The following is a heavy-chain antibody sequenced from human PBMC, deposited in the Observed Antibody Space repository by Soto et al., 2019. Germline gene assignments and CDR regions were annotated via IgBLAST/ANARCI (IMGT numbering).Heavy chain of an antibody. CDR3: ASFYGSGSYPLGPFDY. V-gene: IGHV5-51*01. CDR1: VYSFTSYW. D-gene: IGHD3-10*01. Sequence: GESLKISCKCSVYSFTSYWIGWVRQMPGKGLEWMGIIYPGDSDTRYSPSFQGQVTISADKSISTAYLQWSSLKASDTAMYYCASFYGSGSYPLGPFDYWGQGTLVTVSS. J-gene: IGHJ4*02. CDR2: IYPGDSDT.